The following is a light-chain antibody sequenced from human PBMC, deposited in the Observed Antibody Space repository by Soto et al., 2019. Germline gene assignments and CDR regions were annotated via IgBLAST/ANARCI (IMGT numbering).Light chain of an antibody. CDR1: SSNIGNNY. CDR2: DNN. Sequence: QSVLTQSPSVSAAPGQKVTISCSGSSSNIGNNYVSWYQQLPGTAPKLLIYDNNKRPSGIPDRFSGSKSGTSGTLDITGLQTGDEADYYCQSYDSSLSGSGVFGTGTKVTVL. V-gene: IGLV1-51*01. CDR3: QSYDSSLSGSGV. J-gene: IGLJ1*01.